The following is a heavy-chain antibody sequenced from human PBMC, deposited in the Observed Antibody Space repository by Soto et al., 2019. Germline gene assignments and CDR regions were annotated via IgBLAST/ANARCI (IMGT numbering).Heavy chain of an antibody. J-gene: IGHJ4*02. Sequence: QGHLVQSGAEVKRPGASVRVSCESSGYMFTSYFIHWVRQAPGQGLEWVGVINPSDGTTTHAQKFQARITMTRDTSTTTVDMELSSLRSEDTAVYYCARDKDSSARPRAEFDYWGQGTLITVSS. CDR2: INPSDGTT. CDR3: ARDKDSSARPRAEFDY. D-gene: IGHD6-19*01. V-gene: IGHV1-46*01. CDR1: GYMFTSYF.